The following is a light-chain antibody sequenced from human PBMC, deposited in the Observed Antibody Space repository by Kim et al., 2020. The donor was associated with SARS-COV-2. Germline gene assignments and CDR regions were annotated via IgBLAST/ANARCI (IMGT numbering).Light chain of an antibody. J-gene: IGLJ2*01. V-gene: IGLV3-19*01. CDR3: NSRDSSTNHLV. Sequence: SSELTQDPAVSVALGQTVRITCQGDSLRNYYANWYQQKPGQAPVVVIYGKNNRLSGIPDRFSGSNSGSTASLTITGAQAEDEADYYCNSRDSSTNHLVFGGGTQLTVL. CDR1: SLRNYY. CDR2: GKN.